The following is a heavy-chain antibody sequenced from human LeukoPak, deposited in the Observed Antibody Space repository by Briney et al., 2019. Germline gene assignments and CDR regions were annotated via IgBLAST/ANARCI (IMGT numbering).Heavy chain of an antibody. J-gene: IGHJ4*02. CDR3: ASLGGDYYDSSGSPGDY. Sequence: PGGSLRLSCAASGFTFSSYEMNWVRQAPGKGLEWVSSISSSSSYIYYADSVKGRFTISRDNAKNSLYLQMNSLRAEDTAVYYCASLGGDYYDSSGSPGDYWGQGTLVTVSS. V-gene: IGHV3-21*01. CDR2: ISSSSSYI. CDR1: GFTFSSYE. D-gene: IGHD3-22*01.